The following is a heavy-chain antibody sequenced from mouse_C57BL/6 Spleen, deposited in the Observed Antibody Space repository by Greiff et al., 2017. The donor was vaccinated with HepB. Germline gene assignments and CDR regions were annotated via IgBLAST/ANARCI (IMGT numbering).Heavy chain of an antibody. CDR3: GREGRYDYAGGYYDMDY. CDR1: GFTFSDYY. Sequence: EVKLMESEGGLVQPGSSMKLSCTASGFTFSDYYMAWVRQVPEKGLEWVANINYDGSSTYYLDSLKSRFIISRDNAKNILYLQMSRLKSEDTAPYYCGREGRYDYAGGYYDMDYWGQGTSVTVSS. J-gene: IGHJ4*01. V-gene: IGHV5-16*01. D-gene: IGHD2-4*01. CDR2: INYDGSST.